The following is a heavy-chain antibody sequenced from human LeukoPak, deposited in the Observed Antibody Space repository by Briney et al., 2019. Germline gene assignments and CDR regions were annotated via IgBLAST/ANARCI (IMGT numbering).Heavy chain of an antibody. D-gene: IGHD3-10*01. Sequence: ASVKVSCKASGYTFTSYDINWVRQATGQGLEWMGWMNPNSGNTGYAQKFQGRVTMTRNTSIGTAYMELSSLRSEDTAVYYCHTGSYYRRYYFDYWGQGTLVTVSS. CDR1: GYTFTSYD. V-gene: IGHV1-8*01. CDR2: MNPNSGNT. J-gene: IGHJ4*02. CDR3: HTGSYYRRYYFDY.